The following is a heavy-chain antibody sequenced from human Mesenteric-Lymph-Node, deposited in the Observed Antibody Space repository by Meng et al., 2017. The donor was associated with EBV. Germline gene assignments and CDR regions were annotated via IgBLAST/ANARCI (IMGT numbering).Heavy chain of an antibody. D-gene: IGHD1-26*01. CDR3: ARGVGPTYGDY. CDR2: INPNSGGT. CDR1: GYSFTDYY. Sequence: HVQLVQSGAEVKKPGASVKVSCQASGYSFTDYYMHWVRQAPGQGLEWMGRINPNSGGTNYAQKFQGRVTMTRDTSASTAYMELSSLRSDDAAIYYCARGVGPTYGDYWGQGTLVTVSS. V-gene: IGHV1-2*06. J-gene: IGHJ4*02.